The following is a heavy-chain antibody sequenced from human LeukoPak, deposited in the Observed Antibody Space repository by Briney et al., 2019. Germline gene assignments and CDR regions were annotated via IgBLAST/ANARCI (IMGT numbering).Heavy chain of an antibody. V-gene: IGHV3-53*01. J-gene: IGHJ6*02. CDR2: IYSGGST. Sequence: GGSLRLSCAASGFTVSSNYMSWVRQAPGKGLEWVSVIYSGGSTYYADSVKGRFTISRDNSKSTLYLQMNSLRAEDTAVYYCARVGEMTTVVTDYYYYGMDVWGQGTTVTVSS. CDR1: GFTVSSNY. CDR3: ARVGEMTTVVTDYYYYGMDV. D-gene: IGHD4-23*01.